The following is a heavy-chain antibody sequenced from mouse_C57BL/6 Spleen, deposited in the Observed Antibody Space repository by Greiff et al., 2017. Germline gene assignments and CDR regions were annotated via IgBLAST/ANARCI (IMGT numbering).Heavy chain of an antibody. CDR3: TRRGWLLRGYYARDD. CDR1: GYTFTDYA. V-gene: IGHV1-15*01. J-gene: IGHJ4*01. CDR2: IDPETGGT. Sequence: QVQLQQSGAELVRPGASVTLSCKASGYTFTDYAMHWVKQTPVHGLEWIGAIDPETGGTASNQKFKGKAILTADKSSSTAYMELRSLTSEDSADYYCTRRGWLLRGYYARDDCGQGTSVTVSS. D-gene: IGHD2-3*01.